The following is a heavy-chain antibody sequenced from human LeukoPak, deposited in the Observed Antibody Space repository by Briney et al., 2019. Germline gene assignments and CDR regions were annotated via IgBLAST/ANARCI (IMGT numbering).Heavy chain of an antibody. D-gene: IGHD5/OR15-5a*01. CDR3: ARDSGGFSSVYYDAFDF. Sequence: GGSLRLSCAASGFTFSNYWMIWVRQAPGKGLEWVANIRGDGSLKYYVDSVKGRFTISRDNAKNSLYLQMNSLRAEDMAIYYCARDSGGFSSVYYDAFDFWGQGTVVTVSS. J-gene: IGHJ3*01. V-gene: IGHV3-7*01. CDR2: IRGDGSLK. CDR1: GFTFSNYW.